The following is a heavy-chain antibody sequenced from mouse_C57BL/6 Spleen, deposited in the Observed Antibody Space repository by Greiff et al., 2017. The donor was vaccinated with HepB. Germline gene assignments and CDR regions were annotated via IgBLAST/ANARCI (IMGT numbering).Heavy chain of an antibody. Sequence: EVKVEESGGGLVQPGGSLSLSCAASGFTFTDYYMSWVRQPPGKALEWLGFIRNKANGYTTEYSASVKGRFTISRDNSQSILYLQMNALRAEDSATYYCARLYYDYERAMDYWGQGTSVTVSS. J-gene: IGHJ4*01. CDR3: ARLYYDYERAMDY. V-gene: IGHV7-3*01. D-gene: IGHD2-4*01. CDR2: IRNKANGYTT. CDR1: GFTFTDYY.